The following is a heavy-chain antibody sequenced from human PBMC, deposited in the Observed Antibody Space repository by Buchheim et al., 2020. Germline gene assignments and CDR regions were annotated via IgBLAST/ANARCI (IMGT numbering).Heavy chain of an antibody. V-gene: IGHV3-48*03. CDR1: GFTFSSYE. J-gene: IGHJ6*02. Sequence: EVQLVESGGGLVQPGGSLRLSCAASGFTFSSYEMNWVRQAPGKGLEWVSYISSSGSTIYYADSVKGRFTISRDNAKNSLYLQMNSLRAEDTAVYYCARADSSGWPTTTYYYYGMDVWGQGTT. D-gene: IGHD6-19*01. CDR2: ISSSGSTI. CDR3: ARADSSGWPTTTYYYYGMDV.